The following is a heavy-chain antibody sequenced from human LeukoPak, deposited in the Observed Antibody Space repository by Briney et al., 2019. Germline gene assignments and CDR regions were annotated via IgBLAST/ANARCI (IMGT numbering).Heavy chain of an antibody. CDR3: ARDHYYYDSSGLDY. CDR1: GFTFSSYA. CDR2: ISSSGSTI. V-gene: IGHV3-48*03. Sequence: GGSLRLSCAASGFTFSSYAMNWVRQAPGKGLEWVSYISSSGSTIYYADSVKGRFTISRDNAKNSLYLQMNSLRAEDTAVYYCARDHYYYDSSGLDYWGQGTLVTVSS. D-gene: IGHD3-22*01. J-gene: IGHJ4*02.